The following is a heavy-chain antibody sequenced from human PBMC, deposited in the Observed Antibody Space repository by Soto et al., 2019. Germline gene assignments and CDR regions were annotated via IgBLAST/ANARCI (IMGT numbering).Heavy chain of an antibody. D-gene: IGHD5-18*01. CDR3: ARGKQLKDASGNDY. CDR2: INSDGSST. CDR1: GFTFSSYW. J-gene: IGHJ4*02. Sequence: GGSLRLSCAASGFTFSSYWMRWVRQAPGKGLVWVSRINSDGSSTSYADSVKGRFTISRDNAKNTLYLQMNSLRAEDTAVYYCARGKQLKDASGNDYWGQGTLVTVSS. V-gene: IGHV3-74*01.